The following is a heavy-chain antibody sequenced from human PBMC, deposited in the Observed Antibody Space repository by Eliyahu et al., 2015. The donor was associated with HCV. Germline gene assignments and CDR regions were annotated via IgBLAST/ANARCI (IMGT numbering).Heavy chain of an antibody. CDR3: ARGLRSDILTGTNWFDP. D-gene: IGHD3-9*01. J-gene: IGHJ5*02. CDR1: GGTFSSYA. V-gene: IGHV1-69*01. CDR2: IIPIFGTA. Sequence: QVQLVQSGAEVKKPGSSVKVSCKASGGTFSSYAISWVRQAPGQGLEWMGGIIPIFGTANYAQKFQGRVTITADESTSTAYMELSSLRSEDTAVYYCARGLRSDILTGTNWFDPWGQGTLVTVSS.